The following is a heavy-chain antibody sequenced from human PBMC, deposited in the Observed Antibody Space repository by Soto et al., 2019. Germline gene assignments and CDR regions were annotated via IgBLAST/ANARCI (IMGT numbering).Heavy chain of an antibody. D-gene: IGHD6-19*01. CDR1: GGSFSGHY. CDR2: LNHGGSS. Sequence: QVPPQQWGAGLLKPSETLSLTCAVYGGSFSGHYWSWIRQPPGKGLEWIGELNHGGSSNYNPALGSRATISVDTSQNQFSLKLSSVTAADTAVYYCARGGRRLRQWLNWFDLWGQGTLVTVSS. V-gene: IGHV4-34*01. J-gene: IGHJ5*02. CDR3: ARGGRRLRQWLNWFDL.